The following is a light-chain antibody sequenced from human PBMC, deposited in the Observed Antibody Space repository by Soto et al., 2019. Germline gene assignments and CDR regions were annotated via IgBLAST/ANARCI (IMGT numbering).Light chain of an antibody. CDR2: GNS. Sequence: QSVLTQPPSVSGAPGQRVTISCTGSSSNIGAGYDVPWYQQLPGTAPKLLIYGNSNRPSGVPDRFSGSKSGTSASLAITGVQDEDEADYYCQSYDSSLGGWVFGGGTKLTVL. V-gene: IGLV1-40*01. CDR1: SSNIGAGYD. J-gene: IGLJ3*02. CDR3: QSYDSSLGGWV.